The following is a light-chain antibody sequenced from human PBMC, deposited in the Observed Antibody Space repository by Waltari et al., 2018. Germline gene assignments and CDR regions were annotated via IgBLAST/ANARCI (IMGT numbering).Light chain of an antibody. CDR3: QVWDRSTVI. CDR1: NCGSQN. Sequence: SYKLTQPLSVSVALGQTAPITFEEDNCGSQNVHWYQQKPGRAPVAVIFRDSTRPSAIPERFSGSNSGNTATLTISEAQAGDEADYFCQVWDRSTVIFGGGTKLTVL. J-gene: IGLJ2*01. V-gene: IGLV3-9*01. CDR2: RDS.